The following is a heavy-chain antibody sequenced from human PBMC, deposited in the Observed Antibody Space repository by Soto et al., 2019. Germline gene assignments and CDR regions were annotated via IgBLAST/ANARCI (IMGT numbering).Heavy chain of an antibody. V-gene: IGHV1-18*01. CDR2: ISAYNGNT. D-gene: IGHD3-22*01. CDR1: GYTFTSYG. J-gene: IGHJ4*02. Sequence: QVQLVQSGAEVKKPGASVKVSCKASGYTFTSYGISWVRQAPGQGLEWMGWISAYNGNTNYAQKLQGRVTMTTDTTTSTAYMELRSLRSDDTAVYYCARDQESDYYDSGGGDYWGQGTLVTVSS. CDR3: ARDQESDYYDSGGGDY.